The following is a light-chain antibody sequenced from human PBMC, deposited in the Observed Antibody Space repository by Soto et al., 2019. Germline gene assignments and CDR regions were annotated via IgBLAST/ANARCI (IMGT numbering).Light chain of an antibody. V-gene: IGKV1-39*01. J-gene: IGKJ5*01. Sequence: DIQMTXSPXXXXAPVGXRVXXXXXASQXXSNYLNWYQQKPGKAPKLLIYAASSLQSGVPSRFSGSGSGTDFTLTISSLQPEDFATYYCQQSYSDPPITFGQGTRLEIK. CDR1: QXXSNY. CDR2: AAS. CDR3: QQSYSDPPIT.